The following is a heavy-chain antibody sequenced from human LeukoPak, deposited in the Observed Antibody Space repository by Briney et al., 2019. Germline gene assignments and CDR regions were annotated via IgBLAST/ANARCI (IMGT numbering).Heavy chain of an antibody. CDR3: AKDNRAVAGTGYFDY. V-gene: IGHV3-21*04. J-gene: IGHJ4*02. CDR2: ISGSSSYI. D-gene: IGHD6-19*01. Sequence: GGSLRLSCEASGFTFSSYSMNWVRQAPGKGLEWVSSISGSSSYIYYADSIKGRFTVSRDNDKNSLYLQMNSLRAEDMALYYCAKDNRAVAGTGYFDYWGQGTLVTVSS. CDR1: GFTFSSYS.